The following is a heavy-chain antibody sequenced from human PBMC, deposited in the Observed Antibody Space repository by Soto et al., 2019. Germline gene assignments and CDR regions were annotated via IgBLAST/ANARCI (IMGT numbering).Heavy chain of an antibody. D-gene: IGHD1-1*01. Sequence: PGGSLRLSCTASGLNFRIAWLSWVRQAPGKGLGWVGRIKNNADGGTADNAAPVKDRFIISRDDSKTTPHLQMNSLKIEDTAMYYCTAMNDRDAFDIWGQGTMVTVSS. J-gene: IGHJ3*02. CDR3: TAMNDRDAFDI. V-gene: IGHV3-15*01. CDR2: IKNNADGGTA. CDR1: GLNFRIAW.